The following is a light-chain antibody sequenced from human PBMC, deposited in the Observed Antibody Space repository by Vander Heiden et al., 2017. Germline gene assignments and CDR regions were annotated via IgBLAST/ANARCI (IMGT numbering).Light chain of an antibody. V-gene: IGLV3-21*02. CDR3: QVWDSSSDHYV. CDR2: DDS. Sequence: SYVLPQPPSVSVAPGQTARITCGGNNIGSKRVHWYQQKPGQAPVLVGYDDSDRPSGIPERFSGSNSGNTATLTISRVEAGDEADYYCQVWDSSSDHYVFGTGTKVTVL. CDR1: NIGSKR. J-gene: IGLJ1*01.